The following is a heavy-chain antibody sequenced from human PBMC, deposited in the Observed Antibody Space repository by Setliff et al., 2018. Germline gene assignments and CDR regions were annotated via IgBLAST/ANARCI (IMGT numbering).Heavy chain of an antibody. V-gene: IGHV4-34*01. J-gene: IGHJ4*02. Sequence: PSETLSLTCGVYGGGGSFSNYYWSWIRQPPGKGLEWIGEISPVGSTNYNPSLRSRVTMSLDASKNRFSLNLTSVTAADTAVCFCATSGFCSSGSCYSFDDWGQGALVTVSS. D-gene: IGHD2-15*01. CDR3: ATSGFCSSGSCYSFDD. CDR1: GGGGSFSNYY. CDR2: ISPVGST.